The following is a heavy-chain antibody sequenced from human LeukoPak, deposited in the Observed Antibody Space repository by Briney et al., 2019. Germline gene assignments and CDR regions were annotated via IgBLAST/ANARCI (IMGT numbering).Heavy chain of an antibody. V-gene: IGHV3-30*01. CDR3: ARGGSFYPFDY. D-gene: IGHD1-26*01. J-gene: IGHJ4*02. CDR1: GFAFSTYA. CDR2: ISYGGSNK. Sequence: PGGSLRLSCAVSGFAFSTYAMHWVRQAPGKGLEWVAVISYGGSNKYYADSVKGRFTISRDNPKNTLYLQMNSLRVEDTAVYSCARGGSFYPFDYWGQGTLVTVSS.